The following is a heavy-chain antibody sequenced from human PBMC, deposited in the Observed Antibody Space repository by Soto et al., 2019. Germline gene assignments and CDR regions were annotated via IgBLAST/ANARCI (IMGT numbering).Heavy chain of an antibody. CDR3: ARDFWNQNYFYP. J-gene: IGHJ5*02. CDR1: GFTFSSYY. V-gene: IGHV3-74*03. CDR2: INTDGTNT. Sequence: EVQLVESGGGLVQPGGSLRLSCAASGFTFSSYYMHWVRQAPGKGLVWVSRINTDGTNTKYADSVKGRFTISRDNARNTLYLQLNSLRVEDTAVYYCARDFWNQNYFYPWGQGALVTVSS. D-gene: IGHD1-1*01.